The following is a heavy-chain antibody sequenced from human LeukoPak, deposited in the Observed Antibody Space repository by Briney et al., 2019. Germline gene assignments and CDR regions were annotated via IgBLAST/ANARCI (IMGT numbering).Heavy chain of an antibody. CDR2: INNDGSST. CDR1: GFTFSSYW. D-gene: IGHD3-22*01. CDR3: ARVAYYYDSSDYYSRAFDI. V-gene: IGHV3-74*01. J-gene: IGHJ3*02. Sequence: GGSLRLSCAASGFTFSSYWMHWVRQAPGKGLVWVSHINNDGSSTTYADSVKGRFTISRDNAENTLYLQMNSLRDEDTAVYYCARVAYYYDSSDYYSRAFDIWGQGTMVTVSS.